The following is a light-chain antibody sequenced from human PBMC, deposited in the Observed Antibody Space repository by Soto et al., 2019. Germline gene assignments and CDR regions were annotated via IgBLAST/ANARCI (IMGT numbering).Light chain of an antibody. CDR3: HQYVDWPPWK. CDR2: DAS. V-gene: IGKV3-15*01. J-gene: IGKJ4*01. Sequence: EIVMTQSPATLSGSPGERVSLSCRARQSVTSDLAWYQQKPGQAPRLLIYDASVRATGIPARFSGSGSGTDFTITISGLQSEDFALYYYHQYVDWPPWKFGGGKKVEIK. CDR1: QSVTSD.